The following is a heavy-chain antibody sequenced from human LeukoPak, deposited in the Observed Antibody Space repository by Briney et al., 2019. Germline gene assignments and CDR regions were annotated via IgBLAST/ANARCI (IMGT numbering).Heavy chain of an antibody. CDR1: GYTFTGYY. CDR2: INPNSGGT. D-gene: IGHD4-17*01. Sequence: GASVKVSCKASGYTFTGYYMHWVRQAPGQGLEWMGWINPNSGGTNYAQKFQGRVTMTRDTSISTVYMELSRLRSDDTAVYYCARVSLYDDYVLGALDYWGQGTLVTVSS. J-gene: IGHJ4*02. CDR3: ARVSLYDDYVLGALDY. V-gene: IGHV1-2*02.